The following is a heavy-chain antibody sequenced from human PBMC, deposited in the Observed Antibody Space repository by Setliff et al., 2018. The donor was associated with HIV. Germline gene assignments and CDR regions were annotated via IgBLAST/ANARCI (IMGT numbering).Heavy chain of an antibody. V-gene: IGHV1-46*01. Sequence: ASVKVSCKASGYTFTNFYMHWVRQAPGQGREWMGIINPSDDSRTYAQKFQGRVTMTRDTSTSTVYMELSSLRSEDTAVYYCARGDRELHYFDWPRAGVDFWGQGTLVTVSS. J-gene: IGHJ4*02. CDR3: ARGDRELHYFDWPRAGVDF. CDR2: INPSDDSR. CDR1: GYTFTNFY. D-gene: IGHD3-9*01.